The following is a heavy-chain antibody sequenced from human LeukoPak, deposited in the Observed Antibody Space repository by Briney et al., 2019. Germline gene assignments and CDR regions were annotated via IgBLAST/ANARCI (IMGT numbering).Heavy chain of an antibody. CDR1: GFIFSTYT. J-gene: IGHJ4*02. CDR3: ACTIFGVIL. D-gene: IGHD3-3*01. CDR2: ISSTSTSI. Sequence: GGSLRLSCAASGFIFSTYTINWVRQAPGKGLEWVSSISSTSTSIYYADSLKGRFTISRDNAKNTLYLQMNSLRAEDTAVYYCACTIFGVILWVQATLVTVSS. V-gene: IGHV3-21*06.